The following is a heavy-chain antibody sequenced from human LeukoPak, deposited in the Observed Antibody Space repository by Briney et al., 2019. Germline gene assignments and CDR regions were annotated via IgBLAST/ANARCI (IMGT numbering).Heavy chain of an antibody. J-gene: IGHJ4*02. CDR2: IYTSGST. V-gene: IGHV4-4*07. Sequence: SETLSLTCTVSGGSISSYYWSWIRQPAGKGLEWTGRIYTSGSTNYNPSLKSRVTMSVDTSKNQFSLKLSSVTAADTAVYYCARDRYYYDSSGYSHRLDYWGQGTLVTVSS. D-gene: IGHD3-22*01. CDR1: GGSISSYY. CDR3: ARDRYYYDSSGYSHRLDY.